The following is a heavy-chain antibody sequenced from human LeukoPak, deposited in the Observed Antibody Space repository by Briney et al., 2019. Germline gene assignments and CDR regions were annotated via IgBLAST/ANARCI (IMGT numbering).Heavy chain of an antibody. J-gene: IGHJ5*02. CDR2: IIPSLGIA. Sequence: SVKVSCKASGGTFSSYAISWVRQAPGQGLEWMGRIIPSLGIANYAQKFQGRVTITADKSTSTAYMDLSSLRSEDTAVYYCARDSPDYYDSSGLTFDPWGQGTLVTVSS. CDR3: ARDSPDYYDSSGLTFDP. CDR1: GGTFSSYA. D-gene: IGHD3-22*01. V-gene: IGHV1-69*04.